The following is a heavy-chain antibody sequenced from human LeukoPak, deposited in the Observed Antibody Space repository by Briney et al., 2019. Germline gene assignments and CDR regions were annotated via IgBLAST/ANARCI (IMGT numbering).Heavy chain of an antibody. Sequence: SETLSLTCTVSGGSISSGSYYWSWIRQPAGKGLEWIGRIYTSGSTNYNPSLKSRVTISVDTSKNQFSLKLSSVTAADTAVYYCASDHYDFWSGLEAFDIWGQGAMVTVSS. CDR1: GGSISSGSYY. D-gene: IGHD3-3*01. J-gene: IGHJ3*02. CDR3: ASDHYDFWSGLEAFDI. V-gene: IGHV4-61*02. CDR2: IYTSGST.